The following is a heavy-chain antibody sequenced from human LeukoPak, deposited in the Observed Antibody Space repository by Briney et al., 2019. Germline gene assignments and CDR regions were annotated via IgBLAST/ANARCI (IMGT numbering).Heavy chain of an antibody. J-gene: IGHJ4*02. D-gene: IGHD1-20*01. Sequence: KSRNIPGQCSGYSFTSYLIGGVRPMPGKGLEWMGIIYPGDSDTRSSPSFQGHVTLSADKSTSTAYPQWSTLWPPDTAMSYCARLHNGKDHWGEGTMLTVPS. CDR2: IYPGDSDT. V-gene: IGHV5-51*06. CDR1: GYSFTSYL. CDR3: ARLHNGKDH.